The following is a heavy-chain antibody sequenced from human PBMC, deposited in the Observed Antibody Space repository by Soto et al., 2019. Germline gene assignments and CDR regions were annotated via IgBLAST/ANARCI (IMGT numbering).Heavy chain of an antibody. Sequence: EVQLVESGGGLVQPGGSLRLSCAASGFTFSSYAMHWVRQAPGKGLEYVSAISSNGGSTYYANSVKGRFTISRDNSKNTLYLQMGSLRAEDMAVYYCARGGGYYHDYWGRGTLVTVSS. J-gene: IGHJ4*02. CDR1: GFTFSSYA. CDR3: ARGGGYYHDY. CDR2: ISSNGGST. V-gene: IGHV3-64*01. D-gene: IGHD3-22*01.